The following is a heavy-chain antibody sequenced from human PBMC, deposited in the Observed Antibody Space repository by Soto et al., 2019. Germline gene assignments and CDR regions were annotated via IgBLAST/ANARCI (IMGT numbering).Heavy chain of an antibody. CDR2: IYHSGST. CDR3: TRASSTGTTLDY. D-gene: IGHD2-2*01. V-gene: IGHV4-30-2*01. Sequence: QLQLQESGSGLVKPSQTLSLTCAVSGGSISSGGYSWSWIRQPPGKGLEWVGYIYHSGSTYYNPSLKRRFAISIERSKHQFSLKVSSVTAVDPAVYCCTRASSTGTTLDYWGQGTLVTLPS. J-gene: IGHJ4*02. CDR1: GGSISSGGYS.